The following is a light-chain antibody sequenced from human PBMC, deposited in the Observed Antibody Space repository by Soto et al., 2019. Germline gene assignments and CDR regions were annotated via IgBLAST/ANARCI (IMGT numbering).Light chain of an antibody. CDR1: QSVSSSY. J-gene: IGKJ2*01. CDR2: GAS. V-gene: IGKV3-20*01. Sequence: EIVLTQSPGILSLSPGERATLSCRASQSVSSSYLAWYQQKPGQAPRLVIHGASSRATGIPDRFSGSGSGTYFILTISRLEPEDFAVYYCQQYGSSPLYTFGQGTKLEIK. CDR3: QQYGSSPLYT.